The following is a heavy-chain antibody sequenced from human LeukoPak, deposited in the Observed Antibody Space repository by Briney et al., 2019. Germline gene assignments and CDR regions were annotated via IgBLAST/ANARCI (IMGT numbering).Heavy chain of an antibody. D-gene: IGHD5-24*01. CDR3: ARALPGHGYPDS. Sequence: SETLSLTCTVSGGSISSYYWSWIRQPAGKGLEWIGYIYYSGSTNYNPSLKSRVTISVDTSKNQFSLKLSSVTAADTAVYYCARALPGHGYPDSWGQGTLVTVSS. V-gene: IGHV4-59*01. CDR1: GGSISSYY. J-gene: IGHJ4*02. CDR2: IYYSGST.